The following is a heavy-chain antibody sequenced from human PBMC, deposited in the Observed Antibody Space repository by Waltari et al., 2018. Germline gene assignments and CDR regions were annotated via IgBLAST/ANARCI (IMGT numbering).Heavy chain of an antibody. J-gene: IGHJ3*01. V-gene: IGHV4-39*01. CDR2: VSYSGTT. Sequence: QLQLQESGPRLVRPSETLSLTCRVPGVSITSTRHYWAWIRQSPGQGLEWFGTVSYSGTTYISPSLKSRVSVSRDTSKNQVSLILGSVTAADMAVYYCATYIGASVGTAAFDVWGQGTMVTVSS. CDR1: GVSITSTRHY. D-gene: IGHD5-12*01. CDR3: ATYIGASVGTAAFDV.